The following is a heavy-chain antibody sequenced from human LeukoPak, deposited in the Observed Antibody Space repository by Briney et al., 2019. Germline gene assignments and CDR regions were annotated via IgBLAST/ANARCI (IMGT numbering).Heavy chain of an antibody. D-gene: IGHD3-3*01. CDR1: GGSISGYY. CDR2: IYSSGST. CDR3: ARSWSGSVTAADI. J-gene: IGHJ3*02. Sequence: SETLSLTCTVSGGSISGYYWTWIRQPAGKGLEWIGRIYSSGSTGYNPSLKSRVTMSVDTSKNQFSLKLSSVTAADTAIYYCARSWSGSVTAADIWGQGTIVTVSS. V-gene: IGHV4-4*07.